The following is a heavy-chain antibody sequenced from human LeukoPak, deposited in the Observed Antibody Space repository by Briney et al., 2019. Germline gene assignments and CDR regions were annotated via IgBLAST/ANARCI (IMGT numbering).Heavy chain of an antibody. CDR2: ISAYNGNT. CDR1: GYTFTSYG. V-gene: IGHV1-18*01. D-gene: IGHD6-6*01. J-gene: IGHJ3*02. Sequence: ASVKVSCKASGYTFTSYGISWVRQAHGQGLEWIEWISAYNGNTNYAQKLQGRVTMTTDTSTSTAYMELRSLRSDDTAVYYCARDPPYSSSPHGACDIWGQGTMVTVSS. CDR3: ARDPPYSSSPHGACDI.